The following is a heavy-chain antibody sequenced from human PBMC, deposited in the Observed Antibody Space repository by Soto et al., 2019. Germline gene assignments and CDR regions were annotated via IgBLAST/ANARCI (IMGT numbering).Heavy chain of an antibody. CDR2: TYYRSKWYN. J-gene: IGHJ5*02. V-gene: IGHV6-1*01. CDR1: GDSVSSNSAA. D-gene: IGHD6-6*01. Sequence: PSQTLSLTCAISGDSVSSNSAAWNWIRQSPSRGLEWLGRTYYRSKWYNDYAVSVKSRITINPDTSKNQFSLQLNSVTPEDTAVYYCARGDIAARIGDHGFDPWGQGTLVTVFS. CDR3: ARGDIAARIGDHGFDP.